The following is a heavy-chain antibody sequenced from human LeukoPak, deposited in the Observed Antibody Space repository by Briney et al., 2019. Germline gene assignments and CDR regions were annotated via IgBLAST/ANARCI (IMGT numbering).Heavy chain of an antibody. J-gene: IGHJ4*02. D-gene: IGHD2-15*01. CDR2: IKQDGRQK. V-gene: IGHV3-7*01. CDR1: GFTFSSYA. Sequence: GGSLRLSCAASGFTFSSYAMHWVRQAPGKGLEWVANIKQDGRQKYYVDSVKGRFTISRDNAKNSLYLQMNSLRAEDTAVYYCARVYCSGGSCYSRRQDIFDYWGQGTLVTVSS. CDR3: ARVYCSGGSCYSRRQDIFDY.